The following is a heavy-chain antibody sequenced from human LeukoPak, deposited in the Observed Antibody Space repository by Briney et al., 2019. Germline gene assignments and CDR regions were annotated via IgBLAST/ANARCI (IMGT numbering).Heavy chain of an antibody. CDR3: ARSSGWAMAY. Sequence: GGSLRLSCAASGFTFSSYEMNWVRQAPGKGLEWVSYISSSGSTIYYADSVKGRFTISRDNAKNSLYLQMNSLRAEDTAVYYCARSSGWAMAYWGQGTLVTVSS. J-gene: IGHJ4*02. CDR2: ISSSGSTI. CDR1: GFTFSSYE. D-gene: IGHD6-19*01. V-gene: IGHV3-48*03.